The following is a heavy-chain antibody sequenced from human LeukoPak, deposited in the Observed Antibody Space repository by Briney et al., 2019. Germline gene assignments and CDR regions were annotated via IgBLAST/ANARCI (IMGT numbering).Heavy chain of an antibody. J-gene: IGHJ4*02. Sequence: GASVKVSCKASGYTFTSYYMHWVRQAPGQGLEWMGIINPSGGSTSYAQKFQGRVTMTRDMSTSTVYMELSSLRSEDTAVYYCARARRGYCSGGSCRPKHTYYFDYWGQGTLVTVSS. CDR3: ARARRGYCSGGSCRPKHTYYFDY. CDR2: INPSGGST. V-gene: IGHV1-46*01. CDR1: GYTFTSYY. D-gene: IGHD2-15*01.